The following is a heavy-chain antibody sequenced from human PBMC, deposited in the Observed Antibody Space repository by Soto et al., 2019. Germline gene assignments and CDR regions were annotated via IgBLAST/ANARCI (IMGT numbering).Heavy chain of an antibody. CDR1: GDTFSRYA. CDR2: IVPMFATT. D-gene: IGHD3-3*01. J-gene: IGHJ6*02. V-gene: IGHV1-69*01. Sequence: QVQLVQSGAEVKKPASSVKVSCKVFGDTFSRYAFSWVRQAPGQGPEWMGGIVPMFATTKYAQNFQGRVTISADDSTGTAYMELISLRSEDTAVYYCARAPRDTIFGVVTPYYYYGMDVWGQGTTVTVSS. CDR3: ARAPRDTIFGVVTPYYYYGMDV.